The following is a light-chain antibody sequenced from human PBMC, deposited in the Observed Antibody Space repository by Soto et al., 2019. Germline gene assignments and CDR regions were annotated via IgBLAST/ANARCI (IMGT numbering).Light chain of an antibody. J-gene: IGKJ2*01. CDR2: DAS. CDR1: QGVSSY. Sequence: EIVLTQSPVTVSLSPGERATLSCRASQGVSSYLAWYQQKPGQAPRLLIYDASNRATGIPARFSGSGAGTDFTLTIGSLEPEDFAVYYWQQRSYWPRTFGQGTKLEIK. CDR3: QQRSYWPRT. V-gene: IGKV3-11*01.